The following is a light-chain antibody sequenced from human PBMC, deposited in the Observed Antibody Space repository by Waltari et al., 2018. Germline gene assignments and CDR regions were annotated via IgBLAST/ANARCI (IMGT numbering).Light chain of an antibody. CDR3: NSHTSSNTWV. J-gene: IGLJ3*02. CDR2: DVS. Sequence: SITISCTGTSSDIGGYNYVSWFQHHPGKAPKVVIYDVSERPSGVSNRFSGSKSGNTASLTISGLQTEDEADYYCNSHTSSNTWVFGGGTKLTVL. V-gene: IGLV2-14*03. CDR1: SSDIGGYNY.